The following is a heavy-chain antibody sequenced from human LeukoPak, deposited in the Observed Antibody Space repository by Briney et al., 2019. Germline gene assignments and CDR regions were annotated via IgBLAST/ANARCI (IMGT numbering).Heavy chain of an antibody. J-gene: IGHJ4*02. CDR1: GGSFSGYY. CDR2: INHSGST. CDR3: ARARAVRFLDY. V-gene: IGHV4-34*01. D-gene: IGHD3-3*01. Sequence: SETLSLTCAAYGGSFSGYYWSWIRQPPGKGLEWIGEINHSGSTNYNPSLKSRVTISVDTSKNQFSLKLSSVTAADTAVYYCARARAVRFLDYWGQGTLVTVSS.